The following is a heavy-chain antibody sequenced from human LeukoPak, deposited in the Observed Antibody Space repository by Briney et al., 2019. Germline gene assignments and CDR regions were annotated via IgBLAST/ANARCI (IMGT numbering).Heavy chain of an antibody. D-gene: IGHD6-19*01. J-gene: IGHJ4*02. CDR3: AKKYGVTVYGSGLNYFDY. CDR2: ISPTGSTT. V-gene: IGHV3-74*01. Sequence: PGGSLRLSCIASGFSFSGHWMHWARQLPGKGLVWVSRISPTGSTTSYADSVKGRFTVSRDNAKNTLYLQMNSLRAEDTAIYYCAKKYGVTVYGSGLNYFDYWGQGTLVTVSS. CDR1: GFSFSGHW.